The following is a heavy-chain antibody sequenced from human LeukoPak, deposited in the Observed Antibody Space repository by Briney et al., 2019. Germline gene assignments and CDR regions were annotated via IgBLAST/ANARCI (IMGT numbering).Heavy chain of an antibody. Sequence: PSQTLSLTCTVSGGSISSGSYYWSWIRQPAGKGLEWIGRIYTSGSTNYNPSLKSRVTISVDTSKNQFSLKLSSVTAADTAVYYCASGYGTVFDYWGQGTLVTVSS. CDR2: IYTSGST. V-gene: IGHV4-61*02. D-gene: IGHD5-12*01. CDR1: GGSISSGSYY. J-gene: IGHJ4*02. CDR3: ASGYGTVFDY.